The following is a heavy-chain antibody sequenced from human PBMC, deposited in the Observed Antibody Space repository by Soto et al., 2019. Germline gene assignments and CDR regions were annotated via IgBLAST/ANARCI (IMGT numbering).Heavy chain of an antibody. CDR3: ARDLFRKSVVVPAAIRYYYGMDV. V-gene: IGHV3-48*02. J-gene: IGHJ6*02. CDR1: GFTFSSYS. Sequence: PGGSLRLSCAASGFTFSSYSMNWVRQAPGKGLEWVSYISSSSSTIYYADSVKGRFTISRDNAKNSLYLQMNSLRDEDTAVYYCARDLFRKSVVVPAAIRYYYGMDVWGQGTTVTVPS. D-gene: IGHD2-2*02. CDR2: ISSSSSTI.